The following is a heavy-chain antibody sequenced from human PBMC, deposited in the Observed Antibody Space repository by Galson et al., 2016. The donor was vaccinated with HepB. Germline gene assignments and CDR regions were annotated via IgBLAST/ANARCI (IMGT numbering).Heavy chain of an antibody. Sequence: SLRLSCAASGFTFSNCWMSWGRRAPGKGLEWVAIIKQDGSAKFYLDSVTGRFTVSRDNAKNSLYLQMNNLRGEDTAVYYCARGDGWIHRSWGQGTLVTVSS. CDR3: ARGDGWIHRS. CDR2: IKQDGSAK. CDR1: GFTFSNCW. J-gene: IGHJ4*02. V-gene: IGHV3-7*01. D-gene: IGHD5-18*01.